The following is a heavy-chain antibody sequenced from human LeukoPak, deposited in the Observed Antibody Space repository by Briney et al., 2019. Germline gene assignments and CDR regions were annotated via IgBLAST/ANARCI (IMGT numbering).Heavy chain of an antibody. Sequence: ASVKVSCKASGYTFTAYYMHWVRQAPGQGLEWVGWINPNSGGTNSAQKFQGRVTMTRDTSISTAYMELSSLRSDDTAVYYCARDRPPMGCGDYYMDVWGKGTTVTVSS. CDR2: INPNSGGT. D-gene: IGHD2-15*01. CDR1: GYTFTAYY. V-gene: IGHV1-2*02. J-gene: IGHJ6*03. CDR3: ARDRPPMGCGDYYMDV.